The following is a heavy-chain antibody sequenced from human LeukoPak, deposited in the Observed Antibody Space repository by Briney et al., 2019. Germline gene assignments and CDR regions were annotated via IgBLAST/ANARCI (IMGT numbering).Heavy chain of an antibody. V-gene: IGHV3-9*01. D-gene: IGHD1-26*01. J-gene: IGHJ4*02. Sequence: PGGSLRLSGAASGFTFDDYAMHWVRQAPGKGLEWVSGVSWNSGSIGYADSVRGRFTISRDNAKNSLYLQMNSLRAEDTALYYCAKDIAGADTYYFDYWGQGTLVTVSS. CDR2: VSWNSGSI. CDR1: GFTFDDYA. CDR3: AKDIAGADTYYFDY.